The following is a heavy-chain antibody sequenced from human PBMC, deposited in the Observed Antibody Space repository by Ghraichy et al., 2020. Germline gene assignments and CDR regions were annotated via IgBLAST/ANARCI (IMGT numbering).Heavy chain of an antibody. J-gene: IGHJ3*02. CDR1: GGSISSGGYY. Sequence: SETLSLTCTVSGGSISSGGYYWSWIRQHPGKGLEWIGYIYYSGSTYYNPSLKSRVTISVDTSKNQFSLKLSSVTAADTAVYYCARVRGSPDALDIWGQGTMVTVSS. D-gene: IGHD3-10*01. V-gene: IGHV4-31*03. CDR3: ARVRGSPDALDI. CDR2: IYYSGST.